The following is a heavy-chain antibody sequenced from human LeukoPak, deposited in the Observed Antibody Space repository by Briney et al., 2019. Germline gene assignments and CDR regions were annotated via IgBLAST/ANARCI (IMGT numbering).Heavy chain of an antibody. Sequence: GGSLRLSCTASGFTFRSYGMSWVRQAPGKGLEWVSGISWNSFTIGYADSVKGRFTISRDNAKNSLYLQMNSLRVEDTALYYCAKDIGRVDTASTYMDVWGKGTTVTISS. V-gene: IGHV3-9*01. J-gene: IGHJ6*03. CDR1: GFTFRSYG. CDR3: AKDIGRVDTASTYMDV. D-gene: IGHD5-18*01. CDR2: ISWNSFTI.